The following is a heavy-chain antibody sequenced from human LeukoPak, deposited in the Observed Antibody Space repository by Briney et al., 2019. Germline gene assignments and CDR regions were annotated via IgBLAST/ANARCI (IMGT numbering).Heavy chain of an antibody. V-gene: IGHV3-72*01. Sequence: PGGSLRLSYATSGFTFSDHDIDWVRQAPGKGLEWIGRAKNRAQRFTTEYAASVRGRFTIVREDSKSTLSLQMNSLKSEDTAVYYCARRLSGAPRDWGQGTLVTVSS. CDR2: AKNRAQRFTT. CDR3: ARRLSGAPRD. CDR1: GFTFSDHD. J-gene: IGHJ4*02. D-gene: IGHD6-19*01.